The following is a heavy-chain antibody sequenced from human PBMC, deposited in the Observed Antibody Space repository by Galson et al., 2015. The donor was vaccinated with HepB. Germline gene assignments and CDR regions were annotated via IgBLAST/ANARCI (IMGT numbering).Heavy chain of an antibody. Sequence: SLRLSCAASGFTFSSYSMNWVRQAPGKGLEWVSSISSSSSYIYYADSVKGRFTISRDNAKNSLYLQMNSLRAEDTAVYYCARGGLRERGYDVVFPREDWYFDLWGRGTLVTVSS. V-gene: IGHV3-21*01. CDR3: ARGGLRERGYDVVFPREDWYFDL. D-gene: IGHD5-12*01. J-gene: IGHJ2*01. CDR1: GFTFSSYS. CDR2: ISSSSSYI.